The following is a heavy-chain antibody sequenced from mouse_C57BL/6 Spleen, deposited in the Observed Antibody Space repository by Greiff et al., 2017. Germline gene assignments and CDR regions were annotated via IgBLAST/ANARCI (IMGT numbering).Heavy chain of an antibody. CDR1: GYTFTDYN. CDR3: ARYLLWAVDY. V-gene: IGHV1-22*01. J-gene: IGHJ2*01. Sequence: EVQLQQSGPELVKPGASVKMSCKASGYTFTDYNMHWVKQSHGKSLEWIGYINPNNGGTSYNQKFKGKATLTVNKSSSTAYMELRSLTSEDSAVYDCARYLLWAVDYWGQGTTLTVSS. D-gene: IGHD2-1*01. CDR2: INPNNGGT.